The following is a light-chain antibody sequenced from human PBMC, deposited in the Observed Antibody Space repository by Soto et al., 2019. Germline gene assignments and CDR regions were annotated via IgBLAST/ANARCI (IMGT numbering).Light chain of an antibody. CDR2: GVS. V-gene: IGKV3-15*01. CDR1: QSITEK. CDR3: QQYNDWPIT. J-gene: IGKJ5*01. Sequence: IVMTQSPDTLSVSPGERATLSCRASQSITEKVVWYQQKPGQAPRLLIYGVSTRATGIPARFSGSASGTEFTLTISSLQSEDFAVYSCQQYNDWPITFGPGTRLEIK.